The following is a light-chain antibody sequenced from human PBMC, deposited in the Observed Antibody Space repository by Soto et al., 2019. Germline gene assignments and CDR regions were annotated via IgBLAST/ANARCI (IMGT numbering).Light chain of an antibody. CDR1: QSLVYSDGNTY. J-gene: IGKJ4*01. Sequence: DVVMTQSPLSLPVTLGQPASISCRSSQSLVYSDGNTYLNWFHQRPGQSPRRRIYKVSNRDSGVPARFSGSGSGTDFTLKISRVEAEDVGVYYCMQGTYWPRLTFGGGTKVEIK. V-gene: IGKV2-30*01. CDR2: KVS. CDR3: MQGTYWPRLT.